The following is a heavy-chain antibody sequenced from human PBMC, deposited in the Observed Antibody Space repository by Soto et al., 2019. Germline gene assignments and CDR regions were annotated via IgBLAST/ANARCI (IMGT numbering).Heavy chain of an antibody. V-gene: IGHV3-66*01. D-gene: IGHD3-9*01. CDR1: GFTVNSNY. Sequence: EVQLVESGGGLVQPGGSLRLSCAASGFTVNSNYMSWVRQAPGKGLEWVSVIYSDGSTYYADSVKGRFIISRDNSNTTLYFQMNSLRAEDTAVYYCATLPQYDILRGFYPCWAQGTLVTVSS. CDR3: ATLPQYDILRGFYPC. J-gene: IGHJ4*02. CDR2: IYSDGST.